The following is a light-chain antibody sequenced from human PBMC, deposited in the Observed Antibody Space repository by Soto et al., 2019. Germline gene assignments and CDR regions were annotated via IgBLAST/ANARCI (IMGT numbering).Light chain of an antibody. J-gene: IGKJ1*01. V-gene: IGKV3-20*01. CDR2: ETS. CDR3: QQYGSSPRT. CDR1: QSVSSSY. Sequence: EIVLTQSPGTLSLSPGERATVSCRASQSVSSSYLAWYQQKPGQAPRLLIYETSIRATGIPARFTASGSGTDFTLTISSLQPEEFAVYYCQQYGSSPRTFGQGTKVDIK.